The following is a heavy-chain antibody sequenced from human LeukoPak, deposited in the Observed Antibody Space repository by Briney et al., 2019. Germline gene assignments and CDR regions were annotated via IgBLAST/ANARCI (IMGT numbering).Heavy chain of an antibody. Sequence: GESLKISCKGSGYSFTNYWIGWVRQMPGKGLEWMGIIYPGDSDTRYSPSFQGQVTISADKSISTAYLQWSSLNASDTAMYYCARRAIAAAGVAEYFQHWGQGTLVTVSS. CDR1: GYSFTNYW. CDR3: ARRAIAAAGVAEYFQH. J-gene: IGHJ1*01. CDR2: IYPGDSDT. V-gene: IGHV5-51*01. D-gene: IGHD6-13*01.